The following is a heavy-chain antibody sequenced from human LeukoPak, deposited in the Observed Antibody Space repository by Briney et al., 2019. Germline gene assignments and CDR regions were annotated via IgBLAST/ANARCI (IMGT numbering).Heavy chain of an antibody. CDR1: GFTFSSYA. CDR2: ISGSGGST. V-gene: IGHV3-23*01. Sequence: PGGSLRLSCAASGFTFSSYAMSWVRQAPGKGLEWVSAISGSGGSTYYADSVKGRFTISRDNSKNTLYLQMNSLRAEDTAVYYCAKGMRAAAVYYYYGMDVWGQGTTVTVSS. CDR3: AKGMRAAAVYYYYGMDV. J-gene: IGHJ6*02. D-gene: IGHD6-13*01.